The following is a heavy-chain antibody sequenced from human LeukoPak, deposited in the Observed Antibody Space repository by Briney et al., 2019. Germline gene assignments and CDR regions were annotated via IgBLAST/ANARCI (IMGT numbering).Heavy chain of an antibody. J-gene: IGHJ4*02. D-gene: IGHD5-18*01. CDR3: AKADTAMEMLHDY. CDR2: ISGSGGST. V-gene: IGHV3-23*01. CDR1: GFTFSSYA. Sequence: GGSLRLSCAASGFTFSSYAMSWVRQAPGKGLEWVSAISGSGGSTYYADSVKGRFAISRDNSKNTLYLQMNSLRAEDTAVYYCAKADTAMEMLHDYWGQGTLVTVSS.